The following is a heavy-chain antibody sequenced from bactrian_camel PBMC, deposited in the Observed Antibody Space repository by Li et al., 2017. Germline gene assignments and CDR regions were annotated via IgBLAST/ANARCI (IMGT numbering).Heavy chain of an antibody. V-gene: IGHV3S40*01. J-gene: IGHJ4*01. CDR3: VRESHDGGSWSAQHLNSDY. Sequence: VQLVESGGGLVQPGGSLRLSCVVSGGIFTNYDMTWVRQAPGKGLEWVSSINSRGSMSNYADSVKGRFPVSRDNAKNTLYLQLNNLRTEDTAMYYCVRESHDGGSWSAQHLNSDYWGQGTQVTVS. CDR2: INSRGSMS. D-gene: IGHD6*01. CDR1: GGIFTNYD.